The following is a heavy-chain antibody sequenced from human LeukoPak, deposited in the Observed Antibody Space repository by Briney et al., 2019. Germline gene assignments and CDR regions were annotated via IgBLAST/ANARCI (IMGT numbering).Heavy chain of an antibody. CDR2: ISYDGSNK. D-gene: IGHD6-19*01. CDR3: ARDKAVAGYFDY. Sequence: TGGSLRLSCAASGFTFSSYAMHWVRQAPGKGPEWVAVISYDGSNKYYADSVRGRFTISRDNSKNTLYLQMNSLRAEDTAVYYCARDKAVAGYFDYWGQGTLVTVSS. J-gene: IGHJ4*02. CDR1: GFTFSSYA. V-gene: IGHV3-30-3*01.